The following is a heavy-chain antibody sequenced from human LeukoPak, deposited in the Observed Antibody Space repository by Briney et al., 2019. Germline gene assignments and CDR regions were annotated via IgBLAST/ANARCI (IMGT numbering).Heavy chain of an antibody. Sequence: SGTLSLTCAVPGGSISSSNWWSWVRQPPGKGLEWIGEIYHSGSTNYNPSLKSRATISVDKSKNQFSLKLSSVTAADTAVYYCARIPVAGPVDYWGQGTLVTVSS. CDR2: IYHSGST. J-gene: IGHJ4*02. V-gene: IGHV4-4*02. CDR3: ARIPVAGPVDY. D-gene: IGHD6-19*01. CDR1: GGSISSSNW.